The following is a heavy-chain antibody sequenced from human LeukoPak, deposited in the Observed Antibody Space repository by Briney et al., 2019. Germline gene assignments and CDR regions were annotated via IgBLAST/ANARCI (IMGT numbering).Heavy chain of an antibody. Sequence: PGGSLRLSCGVSGFSVSSYWMSWVRQAPGKGLEWVASIKQDGSDRYYVDSVKGRFTIARDDAKNSLYLQMNSLRAEDTAVYYCAKVPNIRVGYCSGGSCYSYLYWYFDLWGRGTLVTVSS. CDR3: AKVPNIRVGYCSGGSCYSYLYWYFDL. D-gene: IGHD2-15*01. V-gene: IGHV3-7*01. CDR1: GFSVSSYW. J-gene: IGHJ2*01. CDR2: IKQDGSDR.